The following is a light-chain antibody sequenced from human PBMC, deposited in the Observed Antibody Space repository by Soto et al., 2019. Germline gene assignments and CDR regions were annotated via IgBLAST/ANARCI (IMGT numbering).Light chain of an antibody. CDR1: QNIDNK. Sequence: EIVMTQSPATLSVSPGEIATLSCRASQNIDNKLVWYQQKPGQVPRLLIYDASTRATGIPARFSGSGSGTEFTLTISSLQSEDFAFYCCQQFHYWWTLGQGTKVDIK. J-gene: IGKJ1*01. CDR2: DAS. CDR3: QQFHYWWT. V-gene: IGKV3-15*01.